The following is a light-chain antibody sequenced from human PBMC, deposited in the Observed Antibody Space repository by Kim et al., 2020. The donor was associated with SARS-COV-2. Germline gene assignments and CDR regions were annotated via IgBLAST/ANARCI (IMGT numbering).Light chain of an antibody. CDR1: SSDIGAGYD. CDR3: QSYDSSLSAVV. J-gene: IGLJ3*02. CDR2: GNN. Sequence: QSVLTQPPSVSGAPGQRVTISCAGSSSDIGAGYDVNWYQQLPGAAPKLLIYGNNNRPSGVPDRFSGSKSGTSASLAITGLQVEDDADYYCQSYDSSLSAVVFGGGTKLTVL. V-gene: IGLV1-40*01.